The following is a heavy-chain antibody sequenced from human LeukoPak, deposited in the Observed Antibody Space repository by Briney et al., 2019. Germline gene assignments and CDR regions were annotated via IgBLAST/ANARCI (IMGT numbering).Heavy chain of an antibody. CDR3: ARVLFSSGWYGGGALGY. D-gene: IGHD6-19*01. CDR1: GYTFSDYY. Sequence: ASVKVSCKASGYTFSDYYIHWVRQAPGQGLEWMGWINPNSGGTNFAQNFQGRVTMTRDTSISTVYMELSSLRSDDTAVYYCARVLFSSGWYGGGALGYWGQGTLVTVSS. J-gene: IGHJ4*02. CDR2: INPNSGGT. V-gene: IGHV1-2*02.